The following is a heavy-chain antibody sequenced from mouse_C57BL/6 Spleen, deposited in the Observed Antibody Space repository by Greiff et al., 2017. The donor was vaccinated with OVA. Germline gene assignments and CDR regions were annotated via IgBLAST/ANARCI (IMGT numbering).Heavy chain of an antibody. J-gene: IGHJ3*01. V-gene: IGHV1-69*01. CDR1: GYTFTSYW. CDR3: ASSNYYGSSPGFAY. Sequence: VKLQQPGAELVMPGASVKLSCKASGYTFTSYWMHWVKQRPGQGLEWIGEIDPSDSYTNYNQKFKGKSTLTVDKSSSTAYMQLSSLTSEDSAVYYCASSNYYGSSPGFAYWGQGTLVTVSA. D-gene: IGHD1-1*01. CDR2: IDPSDSYT.